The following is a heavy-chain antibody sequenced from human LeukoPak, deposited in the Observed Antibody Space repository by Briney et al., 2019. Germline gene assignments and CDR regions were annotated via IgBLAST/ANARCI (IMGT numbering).Heavy chain of an antibody. Sequence: GGSLRLSCAASGFTFSNFAMSWVRQAPGKGLEWVSTISGSDSGTYYADSVKGRFTISRDNSKNTLYLQMNSLRADDTAVYYCAKSGYNRFDYWGQGTLVTVSS. V-gene: IGHV3-23*01. CDR3: AKSGYNRFDY. CDR1: GFTFSNFA. CDR2: ISGSDSGT. J-gene: IGHJ4*02. D-gene: IGHD5-24*01.